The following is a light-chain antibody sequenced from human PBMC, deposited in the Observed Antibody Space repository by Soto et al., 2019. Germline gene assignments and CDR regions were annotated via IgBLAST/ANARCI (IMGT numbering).Light chain of an antibody. Sequence: DIQMTQSPSSLSASVGDRVTITCRASQGISNYLAWYQQKPGKVPKLLIYAASTLQSGVPFRFSGSGSGTDFTLTISSLQPEDVATYYCQKYNSAPRVTFGQGTRLEIK. CDR2: AAS. J-gene: IGKJ5*01. CDR1: QGISNY. CDR3: QKYNSAPRVT. V-gene: IGKV1-27*01.